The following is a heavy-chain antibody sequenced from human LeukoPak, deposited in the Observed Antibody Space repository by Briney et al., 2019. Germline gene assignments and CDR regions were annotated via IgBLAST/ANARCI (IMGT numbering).Heavy chain of an antibody. V-gene: IGHV1-2*02. CDR1: GYTFTGYY. CDR2: INPNSGGT. Sequence: GASVKVSCKASGYTFTGYYMHWVRQAPGQGLEWMGWINPNSGGTNYAQKFQGRVTMTRDTSISTAYMELSRLRSDDTAVYYCALVPYSRPRYGMDVWGQGTTVTVSS. J-gene: IGHJ6*02. CDR3: ALVPYSRPRYGMDV. D-gene: IGHD6-13*01.